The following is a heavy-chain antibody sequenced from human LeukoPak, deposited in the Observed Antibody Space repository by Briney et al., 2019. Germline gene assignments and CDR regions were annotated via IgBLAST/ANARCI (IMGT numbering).Heavy chain of an antibody. CDR3: ARAEIAAAGTGGAHFDY. V-gene: IGHV1-46*01. D-gene: IGHD6-13*01. J-gene: IGHJ4*02. CDR1: GYTFTSYY. CDR2: INPSGGST. Sequence: ASVKVSCKASGYTFTSYYMHWVRQPPGQGLEWMGIINPSGGSTSYAQKFQGRVTMTRDTSTSTVYMELSSLRSEDTAVYYCARAEIAAAGTGGAHFDYWGQGTLVTISS.